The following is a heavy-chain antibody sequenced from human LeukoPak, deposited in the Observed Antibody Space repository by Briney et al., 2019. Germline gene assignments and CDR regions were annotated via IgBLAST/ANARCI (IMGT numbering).Heavy chain of an antibody. CDR1: GGSISSYY. D-gene: IGHD6-19*01. CDR2: IYYSGST. J-gene: IGHJ3*02. Sequence: LETLSLTCTVSGGSISSYYWSWIRQPPGKGLEWIGYIYYSGSTNYNPSLKSRVTISVDTSKNQFSLKLSSVTAADTAVYYCARAEQWRDAFDIWGQGTMVTVSS. CDR3: ARAEQWRDAFDI. V-gene: IGHV4-59*01.